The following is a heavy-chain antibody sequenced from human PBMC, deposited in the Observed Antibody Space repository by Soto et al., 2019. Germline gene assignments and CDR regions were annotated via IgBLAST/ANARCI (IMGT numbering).Heavy chain of an antibody. J-gene: IGHJ6*02. CDR1: GFTFSSYG. V-gene: IGHV3-30*18. CDR2: ISYDGSNK. Sequence: GGSLRLSCAASGFTFSSYGMHWVRQAPGKGLEWVAVISYDGSNKYYADSVKGRFTISRDNSKNTLYLQMNSLRAEDTAVYYCAKAGYSSGDMDVWGQGTTVTVSS. CDR3: AKAGYSSGDMDV. D-gene: IGHD6-19*01.